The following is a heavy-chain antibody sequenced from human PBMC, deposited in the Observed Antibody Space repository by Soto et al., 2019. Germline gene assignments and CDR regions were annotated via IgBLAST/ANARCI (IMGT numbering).Heavy chain of an antibody. CDR1: GFTLTDYF. Sequence: ASVKVSCKASGFTLTDYFFHWVRQAPGQGLEWMGWINPNNGDTNYAEKFQGRVTMTRDTSISTAYMDPSRLTSDDTAVYYCVRELYSGRFDYWGQGTPVTVSS. D-gene: IGHD1-26*01. CDR3: VRELYSGRFDY. J-gene: IGHJ4*02. CDR2: INPNNGDT. V-gene: IGHV1-2*02.